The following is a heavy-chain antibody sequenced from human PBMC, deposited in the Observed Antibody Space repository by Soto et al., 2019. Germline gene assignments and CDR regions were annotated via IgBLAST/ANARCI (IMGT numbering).Heavy chain of an antibody. J-gene: IGHJ4*02. Sequence: EVQLLESGGGFIQPGGSLRLSCAASGFSIGDYAMSWVRQAPGKGLEWVSSISDSGVNTFYADSVKGRFAIYRDKSKNTVYMQMNIWRTDDTALYYCAKDGIRKDDYWGRGTLVTVSS. CDR1: GFSIGDYA. CDR3: AKDGIRKDDY. CDR2: ISDSGVNT. V-gene: IGHV3-23*01.